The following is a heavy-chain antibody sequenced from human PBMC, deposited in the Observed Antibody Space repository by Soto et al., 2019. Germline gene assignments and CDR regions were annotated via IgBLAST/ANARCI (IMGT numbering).Heavy chain of an antibody. CDR1: GDIFSGYS. V-gene: IGHV1-69*14. J-gene: IGHJ4*02. CDR2: IIPIFGTT. Sequence: QVQLVQSGAEVKKPGSSVKVSCKTSGDIFSGYSISWVRQAPVQGLEWKGGIIPIFGTTNYAQRFHGRVTITPDKTAGTVDMKLYSMKCLGSAVYYDDRDLGSGHDPRNYWGQGTLVTVSS. CDR3: DRDLGSGHDPRNY. D-gene: IGHD5-12*01.